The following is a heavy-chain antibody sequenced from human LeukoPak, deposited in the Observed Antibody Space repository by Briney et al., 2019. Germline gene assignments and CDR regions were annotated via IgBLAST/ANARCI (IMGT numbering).Heavy chain of an antibody. V-gene: IGHV4-39*07. J-gene: IGHJ5*02. Sequence: SETLSLTCTVSGDSLRTTTYYWNWIRQPPGKGLEWIGGLYHSGTIYYNPSLKSRVTISADKSKNHFSLKLTSVTAADTAAYYCARDRELAALDPWGQGTLVIVSS. CDR2: LYHSGTI. CDR1: GDSLRTTTYY. D-gene: IGHD1-26*01. CDR3: ARDRELAALDP.